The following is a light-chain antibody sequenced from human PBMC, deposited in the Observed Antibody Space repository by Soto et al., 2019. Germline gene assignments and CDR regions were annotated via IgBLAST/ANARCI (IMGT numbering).Light chain of an antibody. V-gene: IGKV1-5*01. J-gene: IGKJ1*01. CDR1: RSIGGC. Sequence: DIQMTQSHSSLSPSVGDRVTITCRASRSIGGCFAWYQQKTGPAPEILIFDASNLKSGVSSRFSGSGSGTEFTLTISRLQPDDVAPYYRLQYSSHSWTFGQGTKVDIK. CDR3: LQYSSHSWT. CDR2: DAS.